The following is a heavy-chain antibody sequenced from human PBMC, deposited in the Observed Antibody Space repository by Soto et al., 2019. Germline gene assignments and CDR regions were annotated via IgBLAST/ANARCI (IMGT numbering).Heavy chain of an antibody. V-gene: IGHV3-11*01. D-gene: IGHD3-16*01. Sequence: RRLSYAASGFTFSDYYMSWLRQPPGKGLEWVSYISKSGSIIHFADSVKGRFAISRDNAKNTLYLQMSSLRAEDTALYYCARDLSPYSDYYDESTSETWFDPWGQGTLVTVSS. CDR3: ARDLSPYSDYYDESTSETWFDP. J-gene: IGHJ5*02. CDR1: GFTFSDYY. CDR2: ISKSGSII.